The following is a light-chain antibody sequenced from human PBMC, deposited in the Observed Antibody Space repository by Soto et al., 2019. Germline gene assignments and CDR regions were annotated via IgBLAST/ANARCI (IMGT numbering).Light chain of an antibody. CDR2: DVS. CDR1: SSDVGGFDF. J-gene: IGLJ3*02. Sequence: QSALTQPRSVSGYPGQSVAISCTATSSDVGGFDFVSWYQQHPGKAPKLVIYDVSKRPSGVPDRFSGSRSGDTASLTISGLQAEDEADYYCCLYTASYSVFGGGTQLTVL. V-gene: IGLV2-11*01. CDR3: CLYTASYSV.